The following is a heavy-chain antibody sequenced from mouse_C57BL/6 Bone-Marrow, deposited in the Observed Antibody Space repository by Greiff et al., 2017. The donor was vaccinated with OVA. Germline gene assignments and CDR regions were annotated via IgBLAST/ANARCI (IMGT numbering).Heavy chain of an antibody. D-gene: IGHD2-4*01. CDR2: INPNNGGT. V-gene: IGHV1-26*01. J-gene: IGHJ2*01. Sequence: EVQLQQSGPELVKPGASVKISCKASGYTFTDYYMNWVKQSHGKSLEWIGDINPNNGGTSYNQKFKGKATLTVDKSSSTAYMELRSLTSEDSAVYYCARGTYYDYFYYFDYWGQGTTLTVSS. CDR3: ARGTYYDYFYYFDY. CDR1: GYTFTDYY.